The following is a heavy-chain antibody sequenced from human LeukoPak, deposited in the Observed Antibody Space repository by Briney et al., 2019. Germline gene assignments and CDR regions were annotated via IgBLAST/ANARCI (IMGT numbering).Heavy chain of an antibody. D-gene: IGHD1/OR15-1a*01. CDR3: ARNNDMDV. Sequence: GGSLRLSCAASGFILSNHWMTWVRQAPGKGPEWVANMNKDGSEKYYVDSVKGRFTISRDTAKNSLYLQMNNLRAEDTALYYCARNNDMDVWGQGTTVTVSS. CDR2: MNKDGSEK. J-gene: IGHJ6*02. V-gene: IGHV3-7*03. CDR1: GFILSNHW.